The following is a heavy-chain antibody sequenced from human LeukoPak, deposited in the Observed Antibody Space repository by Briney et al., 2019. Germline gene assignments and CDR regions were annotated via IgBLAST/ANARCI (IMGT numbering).Heavy chain of an antibody. CDR3: ARDRGYSGYADAFDI. CDR1: GGSISSYY. D-gene: IGHD5-12*01. Sequence: SETLSLTCTVSGGSISSYYWSWIRHPAGKGLEWIGRIYTSGSTNYNPSLKSRVTMSVDTSKNQFSLKLSSVTAADTAVYYCARDRGYSGYADAFDIWGQGTMVTVSS. V-gene: IGHV4-4*07. J-gene: IGHJ3*02. CDR2: IYTSGST.